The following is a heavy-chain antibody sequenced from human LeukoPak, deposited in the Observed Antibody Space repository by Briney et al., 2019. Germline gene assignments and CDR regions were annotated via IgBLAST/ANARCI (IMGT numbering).Heavy chain of an antibody. CDR1: GGSFSGYY. V-gene: IGHV4-34*01. D-gene: IGHD2-2*01. Sequence: SETLSLTCAAYGGSFSGYYWSWIRQPPGKGLEWIGEINHSGSTNYNPSLKSRVTISVDTSKNQFSLKLSSVTAADTAVYYCARYGGNVVVPAVLDYWGQGTLVTVSS. J-gene: IGHJ4*02. CDR2: INHSGST. CDR3: ARYGGNVVVPAVLDY.